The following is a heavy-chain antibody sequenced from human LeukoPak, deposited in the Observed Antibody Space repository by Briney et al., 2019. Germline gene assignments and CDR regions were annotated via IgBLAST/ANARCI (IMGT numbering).Heavy chain of an antibody. CDR3: AKDITAMGDY. CDR1: GFTYSSYG. J-gene: IGHJ4*02. CDR2: IRYDGSKK. D-gene: IGHD5-18*01. Sequence: GGSLRLSCGASGFTYSSYGMHWVRQAPGKGLEWVAFIRYDGSKKSHADSVKGRFTISRDNSKNTLHLQMNSLRAEDTAVYYCAKDITAMGDYWGQGTLVTVSS. V-gene: IGHV3-30*02.